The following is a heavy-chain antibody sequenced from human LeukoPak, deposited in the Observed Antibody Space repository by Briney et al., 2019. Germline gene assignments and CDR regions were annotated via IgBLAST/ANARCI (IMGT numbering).Heavy chain of an antibody. Sequence: PSDTLSLTCTVSGGSISNYYWSWIRQPPGKGLEWIGYIHYSGSTNYNPSLKSRVTISVDTSKNQFSLKLSSVTAADTAVYYCAIPGIAGRRGGFDLWGGGPLVTVST. CDR1: GGSISNYY. V-gene: IGHV4-59*08. J-gene: IGHJ4*02. CDR2: IHYSGST. D-gene: IGHD6-6*01. CDR3: AIPGIAGRRGGFDL.